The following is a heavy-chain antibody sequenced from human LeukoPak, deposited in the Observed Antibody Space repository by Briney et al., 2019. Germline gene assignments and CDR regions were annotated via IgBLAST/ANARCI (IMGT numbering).Heavy chain of an antibody. CDR1: GLTFSNYG. Sequence: GGSLRLSCAASGLTFSNYGMSWVRQAPGKGLEWVSAISGSGGNTYYADSVKGRFTISRDNSKNTLYLQMNSLRAEDTAVYYCAKDDGGSYYIYYYYMDVWGKGTTVTVSS. V-gene: IGHV3-23*01. J-gene: IGHJ6*03. CDR2: ISGSGGNT. D-gene: IGHD1-26*01. CDR3: AKDDGGSYYIYYYYMDV.